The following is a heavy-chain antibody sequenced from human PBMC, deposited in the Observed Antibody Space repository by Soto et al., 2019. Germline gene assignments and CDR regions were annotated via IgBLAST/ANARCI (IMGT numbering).Heavy chain of an antibody. CDR1: GGTFSSYA. J-gene: IGHJ6*02. D-gene: IGHD2-15*01. Sequence: QVQLVQSGAEVKKPGSSVKVSCKASGGTFSSYAISWVRQAPGQGLEWMGGIIPIFGTANYAQKFQGRVTITADESTSTAYMERSSLRSEDTAVYYCASPSGGCSGGSCPYYYYGMDVWGQGTTVTVSS. CDR3: ASPSGGCSGGSCPYYYYGMDV. CDR2: IIPIFGTA. V-gene: IGHV1-69*12.